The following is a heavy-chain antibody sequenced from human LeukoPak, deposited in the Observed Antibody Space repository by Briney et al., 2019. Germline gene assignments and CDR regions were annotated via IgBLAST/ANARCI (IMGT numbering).Heavy chain of an antibody. J-gene: IGHJ4*02. Sequence: QPGGSLRLSCIASGFTFSSYAMSWVRQAPGKGLEWVAVISYDGSNKHYGDSVKGPLTISRDNSKNTLYLELSSLRAEDTAVFYCARGLQYYYDSSGYYFDYWGQGTLVTVSS. CDR1: GFTFSSYA. CDR2: ISYDGSNK. D-gene: IGHD3-22*01. CDR3: ARGLQYYYDSSGYYFDY. V-gene: IGHV3-30-3*01.